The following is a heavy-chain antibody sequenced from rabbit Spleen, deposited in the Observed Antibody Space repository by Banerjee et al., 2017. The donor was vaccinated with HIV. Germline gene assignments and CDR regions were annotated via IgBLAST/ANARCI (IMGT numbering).Heavy chain of an antibody. Sequence: QSLEESGGDLVKPGASLTLTCTASGFDFSSNVMCWVRQAPGKGLEWIACIYVGSSINTYYASWAKGRFTMSKTSSTTVTLQMASLTGADTATYFCARGLGIDAYNLWGPGTLVTVS. D-gene: IGHD3-1*01. CDR3: ARGLGIDAYNL. J-gene: IGHJ4*01. CDR2: IYVGSSINT. CDR1: GFDFSSNV. V-gene: IGHV1S40*01.